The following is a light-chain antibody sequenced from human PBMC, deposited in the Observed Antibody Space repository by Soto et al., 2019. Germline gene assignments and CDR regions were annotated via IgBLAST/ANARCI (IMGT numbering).Light chain of an antibody. J-gene: IGKJ4*01. V-gene: IGKV3-20*01. CDR1: QSVSSSY. CDR3: QVYGNSPQS. CDR2: GAS. Sequence: EIVLTQSPGTLSLSPGERATLSCRARQSVSSSYLAWYQQKPGQAPRLLIFGASDRATGIPDRFSGSGSGTDFTLTISRLEPDDFAVYYCQVYGNSPQSFGGGTKVDIK.